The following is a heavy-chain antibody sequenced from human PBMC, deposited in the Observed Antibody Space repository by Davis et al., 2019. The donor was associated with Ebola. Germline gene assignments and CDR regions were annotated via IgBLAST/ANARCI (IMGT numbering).Heavy chain of an antibody. D-gene: IGHD6-19*01. J-gene: IGHJ4*02. CDR3: AKDRGIAVGLAFDY. CDR2: ISYDSRQE. V-gene: IGHV3-30*18. Sequence: GESLKISCAGSGFRFRDYGMHWVRQTPGKGLEWVAVISYDSRQESFSDSVRGRFTVSRDNSKNTLYLQMNSLRAEDTAVYYCAKDRGIAVGLAFDYWGQGTLFTVSS. CDR1: GFRFRDYG.